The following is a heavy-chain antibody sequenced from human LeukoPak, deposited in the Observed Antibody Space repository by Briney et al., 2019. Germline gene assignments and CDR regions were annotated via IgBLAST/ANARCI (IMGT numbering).Heavy chain of an antibody. J-gene: IGHJ5*02. Sequence: SETLSLTCTVSGGSISSYYWSWIRQPAGKGLEWIGRIYTSGSTNYSPSLKSRVTMSVDTSKNQFSLKLSSVTAADTAVYYCARDPRYYGSGSYHNWFDPWGQGTLVTVSS. D-gene: IGHD3-10*01. CDR1: GGSISSYY. CDR2: IYTSGST. V-gene: IGHV4-4*07. CDR3: ARDPRYYGSGSYHNWFDP.